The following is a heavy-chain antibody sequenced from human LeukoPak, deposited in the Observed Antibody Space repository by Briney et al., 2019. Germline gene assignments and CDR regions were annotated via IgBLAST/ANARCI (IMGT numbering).Heavy chain of an antibody. CDR2: MNPNSGNT. CDR1: GYTFTSYD. CDR3: ARVGVFRCSSTSCYRFDP. Sequence: ASVKVSCKASGYTFTSYDINWVRQATGRGLEWMGWMNPNSGNTGYAQKFQGRVTMTRNTSISTAYMELSSLRSEDTAVYYCARVGVFRCSSTSCYRFDPWGQGTLVTVSS. D-gene: IGHD2-2*02. J-gene: IGHJ5*02. V-gene: IGHV1-8*01.